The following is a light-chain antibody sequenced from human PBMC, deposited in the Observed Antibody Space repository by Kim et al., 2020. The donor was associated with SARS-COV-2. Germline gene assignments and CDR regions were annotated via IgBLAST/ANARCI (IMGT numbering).Light chain of an antibody. Sequence: SPGESATLSCRASQSVSSSYLAWYQQKPGQAPRLLIYGVSSRATGIPDRFSGSGSGTDFTLTISRLEPEDFAVYYCQQYGSSPRTFGQGTKVDIK. V-gene: IGKV3-20*01. J-gene: IGKJ1*01. CDR3: QQYGSSPRT. CDR2: GVS. CDR1: QSVSSSY.